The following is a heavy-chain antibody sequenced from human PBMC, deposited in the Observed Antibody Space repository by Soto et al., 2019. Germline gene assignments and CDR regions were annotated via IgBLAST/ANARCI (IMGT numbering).Heavy chain of an antibody. CDR3: ARDYDVDTAMGHRGGTYYYYGMDV. Sequence: ASVKVSCKASGGTFSSYAISWVRQAPGQGLEWMGGIIPIFGTANYAQKFQGRVTITAAESTSTAYMELSSLRSEDTAVYYCARDYDVDTAMGHRGGTYYYYGMDVWGQGTTVTVS. V-gene: IGHV1-69*13. CDR2: IIPIFGTA. D-gene: IGHD5-18*01. J-gene: IGHJ6*02. CDR1: GGTFSSYA.